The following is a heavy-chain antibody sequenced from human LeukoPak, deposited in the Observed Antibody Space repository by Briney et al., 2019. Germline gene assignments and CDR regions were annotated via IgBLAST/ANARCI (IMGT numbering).Heavy chain of an antibody. Sequence: KPGGSLRLPCAASGFTFSNAWMSWVRQAPGKGLEWVSRINSRTDGGTTDYAAPVKGRFTISRDDSKNTLYLQMNSLKTEDTAVYYCTTARSSWYDQGDYWGQGTLVTVSS. CDR3: TTARSSWYDQGDY. D-gene: IGHD6-13*01. V-gene: IGHV3-15*01. CDR2: INSRTDGGTT. CDR1: GFTFSNAW. J-gene: IGHJ4*02.